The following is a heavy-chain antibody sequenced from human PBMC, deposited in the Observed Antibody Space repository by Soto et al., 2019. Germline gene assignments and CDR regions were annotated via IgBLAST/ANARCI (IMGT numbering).Heavy chain of an antibody. CDR2: IIPIFGTA. Sequence: KVSCKASGGTFSSYAISWVRQAPGQGLEWMGGIIPIFGTANYAQKFQGRVTITADESTSTAYMELSSLRSEDTAVYYCASSLVERRDYYYGMDVWGQGTTVTVSS. J-gene: IGHJ6*02. CDR1: GGTFSSYA. CDR3: ASSLVERRDYYYGMDV. V-gene: IGHV1-69*01. D-gene: IGHD6-6*01.